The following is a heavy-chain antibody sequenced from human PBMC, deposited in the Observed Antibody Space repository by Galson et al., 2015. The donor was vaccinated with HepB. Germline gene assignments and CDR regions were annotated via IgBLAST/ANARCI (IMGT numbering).Heavy chain of an antibody. CDR2: VDPEDGET. CDR3: ATSIVVETSHWFDP. D-gene: IGHD2-21*02. CDR1: GYTFTDYY. Sequence: VKVSCKVSGYTFTDYYMHWVQQAPGKGLEWMGLVDPEDGETIYAEKFQGRVTITADTSTDTAYMGLSSLRSEDTAVYYCATSIVVETSHWFDPWGQGTLVTVSS. V-gene: IGHV1-69-2*01. J-gene: IGHJ5*02.